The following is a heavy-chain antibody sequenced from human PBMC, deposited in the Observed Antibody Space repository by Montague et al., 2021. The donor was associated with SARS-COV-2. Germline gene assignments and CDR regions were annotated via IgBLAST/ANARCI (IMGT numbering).Heavy chain of an antibody. CDR1: GGSFSGYY. Sequence: SETLSLTCAVYGGSFSGYYWSWIRQPPGKGPEWIGEINHSGSTNYNPSLKSRVTISVDTSKNQFSLKLSSATAADTAVYYCARRNYYGSGSYYNSGFDPWGQGTLVTVSP. CDR2: INHSGST. J-gene: IGHJ5*02. CDR3: ARRNYYGSGSYYNSGFDP. D-gene: IGHD3-10*01. V-gene: IGHV4-34*01.